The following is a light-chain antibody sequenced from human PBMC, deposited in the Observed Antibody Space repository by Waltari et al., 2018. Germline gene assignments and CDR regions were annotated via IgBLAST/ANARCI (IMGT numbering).Light chain of an antibody. J-gene: IGLJ3*02. Sequence: SALTQPRSVSGSPGQSVTISCTGTTSDVGGYNYVSWYQHHPGKAPKLMIFAVTQRPSGGPDRFSGSKSANTASLTISWLQAEDEADYDCCSFAGTYTWVFGGGTKVTVL. V-gene: IGLV2-11*01. CDR2: AVT. CDR1: TSDVGGYNY. CDR3: CSFAGTYTWV.